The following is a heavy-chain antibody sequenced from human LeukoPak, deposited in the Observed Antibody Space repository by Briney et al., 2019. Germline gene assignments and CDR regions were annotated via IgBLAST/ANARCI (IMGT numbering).Heavy chain of an antibody. V-gene: IGHV1-8*01. J-gene: IGHJ4*02. Sequence: ASVKVSCKASGYTFTSYDINWVRQATGQGLEWMGWMNPNSGNTGYAQKFQGRVTMTRNTSISTAYMELSSLRSEDTAVYYCANRDYVWGSYRSDYFDYWGQGTLVTVSS. CDR3: ANRDYVWGSYRSDYFDY. CDR2: MNPNSGNT. D-gene: IGHD3-16*02. CDR1: GYTFTSYD.